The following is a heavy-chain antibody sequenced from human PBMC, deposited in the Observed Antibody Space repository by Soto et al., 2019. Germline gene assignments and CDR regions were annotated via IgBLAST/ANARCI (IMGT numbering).Heavy chain of an antibody. Sequence: QVQLVQSGAEVKKPGASVKVSCKASGYTFTSYGISWVRQAPGQGLEWMGWISAYNGNTNYGQNLQGRVTMTTDTSTSTAYMELRSLRSDDTAVFYCARNHAYDSSGYYPDGFDIWGQGTMVTVSS. CDR1: GYTFTSYG. CDR2: ISAYNGNT. V-gene: IGHV1-18*01. CDR3: ARNHAYDSSGYYPDGFDI. J-gene: IGHJ3*02. D-gene: IGHD3-22*01.